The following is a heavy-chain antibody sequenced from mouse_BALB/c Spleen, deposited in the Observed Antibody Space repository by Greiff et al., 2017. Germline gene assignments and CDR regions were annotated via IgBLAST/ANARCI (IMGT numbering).Heavy chain of an antibody. Sequence: EVQGVESGGGLVKPGGSLKLSCAASGFAFSSYDMSWVRQTPEKRLEWVAYISSGGGSTYYPDTVKGRFTISRDNAKNTLYLQMSSLKSEDTAMYYCARRGGNYAMDYWGQGTSVTVSS. D-gene: IGHD1-1*02. CDR3: ARRGGNYAMDY. CDR2: ISSGGGST. CDR1: GFAFSSYD. J-gene: IGHJ4*01. V-gene: IGHV5-12-1*01.